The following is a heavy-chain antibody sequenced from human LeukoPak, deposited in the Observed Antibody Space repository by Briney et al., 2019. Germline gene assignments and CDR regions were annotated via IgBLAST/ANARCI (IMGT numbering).Heavy chain of an antibody. CDR2: INHSGST. CDR1: GGSFSGYY. J-gene: IGHJ6*04. CDR3: ARSPRGIYYYYYGMDV. D-gene: IGHD3-16*01. V-gene: IGHV4-34*01. Sequence: SGTLSLTCAVYGGSFSGYYSSWIRQPPGKGLEWIGEINHSGSTNYNPSLKSRVTISVDTSKNQFSLKLGSVTAADTAVYYCARSPRGIYYYYYGMDVWGKGTTVTVSS.